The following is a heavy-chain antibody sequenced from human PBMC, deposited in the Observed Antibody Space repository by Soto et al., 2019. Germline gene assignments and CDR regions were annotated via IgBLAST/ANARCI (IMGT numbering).Heavy chain of an antibody. D-gene: IGHD6-19*01. CDR1: GYTFTSYG. CDR2: ISAYNGNT. J-gene: IGHJ4*02. Sequence: ASVKVSCKASGYTFTSYGISWVRQAPGQGLEWMGWISAYNGNTNYAQKLQGRVTMTTDTSTSTAYMELRSLRSDDTAVYYCARDSPNIYSSGYLFDYWGQGTLVTVSS. V-gene: IGHV1-18*04. CDR3: ARDSPNIYSSGYLFDY.